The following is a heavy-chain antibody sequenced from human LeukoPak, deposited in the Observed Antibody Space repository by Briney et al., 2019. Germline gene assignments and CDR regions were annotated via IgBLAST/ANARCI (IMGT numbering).Heavy chain of an antibody. D-gene: IGHD3-3*01. V-gene: IGHV4-34*01. CDR3: ARAHLIRSVVIISRFDY. J-gene: IGHJ4*02. Sequence: SETLSLTCAVYGGSFSGYYWSWVRQPPRKGLEWIGEINHSGSTNYNPYLKSRVTISVDMSKNQFSLKLSSVTAADTAVYYCARAHLIRSVVIISRFDYWGQGTLVTVSS. CDR2: INHSGST. CDR1: GGSFSGYY.